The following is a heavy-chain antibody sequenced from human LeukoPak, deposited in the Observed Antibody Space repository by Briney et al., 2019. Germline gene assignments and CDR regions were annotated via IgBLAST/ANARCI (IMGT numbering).Heavy chain of an antibody. D-gene: IGHD2-21*02. CDR2: IIPILDIT. V-gene: IGHV1-69*04. Sequence: SVKVSCKASGGTFSSHAMSWVRQAPGQGLEWMGGIIPILDITNYAQKFQGRVTITADKSTGTAYMELSSLRSEDTAVYYCAILSDGAYCGGDCFYLDYWGQGTLVTVSS. CDR1: GGTFSSHA. CDR3: AILSDGAYCGGDCFYLDY. J-gene: IGHJ4*02.